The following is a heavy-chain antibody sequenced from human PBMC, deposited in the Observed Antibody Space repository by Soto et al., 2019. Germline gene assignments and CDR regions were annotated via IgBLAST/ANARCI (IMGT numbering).Heavy chain of an antibody. CDR2: IIPMFGTA. CDR3: ARRYCISTSCHYYGMDV. Sequence: QVQLVQSGAEVKKPGSSVKVSCKASGGTFSTCSISWVRQAPGQGLEWMGGIIPMFGTANYAQKFQGRVTITADESTSTAYMERSSLRSEDTAVYYCARRYCISTSCHYYGMDVWGQGTTVTVSS. D-gene: IGHD2-2*01. V-gene: IGHV1-69*12. CDR1: GGTFSTCS. J-gene: IGHJ6*02.